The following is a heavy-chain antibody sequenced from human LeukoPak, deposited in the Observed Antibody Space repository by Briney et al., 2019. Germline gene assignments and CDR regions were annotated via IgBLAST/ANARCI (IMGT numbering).Heavy chain of an antibody. V-gene: IGHV3-23*01. Sequence: PGGSLRLSCAASGFTFSSYAMNWVRQAPGKGLEWVSAISGSGGSTYYADSVKGRFTISRDNSKHTLYLQMNSLRAEDTAVYYCSKWKAIVLVPAARSPIDYWGQGTLVTVSS. D-gene: IGHD2-2*01. J-gene: IGHJ4*02. CDR1: GFTFSSYA. CDR2: ISGSGGST. CDR3: SKWKAIVLVPAARSPIDY.